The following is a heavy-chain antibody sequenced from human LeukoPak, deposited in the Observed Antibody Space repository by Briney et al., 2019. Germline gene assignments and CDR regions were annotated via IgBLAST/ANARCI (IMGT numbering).Heavy chain of an antibody. Sequence: ASVKVSCKTSGGTFNNYAISWVRQAPGQGLEWMGRVVPMFGIRNYPQTFRGRVNITADKATNTAYMELRSLRAEDTAIYYCATEPSRSYSFGHLDFWGLGTQVTVSS. V-gene: IGHV1-69*04. D-gene: IGHD5-12*01. CDR3: ATEPSRSYSFGHLDF. J-gene: IGHJ4*02. CDR1: GGTFNNYA. CDR2: VVPMFGIR.